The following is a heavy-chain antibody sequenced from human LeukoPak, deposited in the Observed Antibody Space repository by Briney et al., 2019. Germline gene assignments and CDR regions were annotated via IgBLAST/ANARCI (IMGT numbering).Heavy chain of an antibody. Sequence: SETLSLTCTVSGGSISSYYWSLIRQPAGKGLEWIGRIYTSGSTNYNPSLKSRVTMSVDTSKNQFSLKLSSVTAADTAVYYCAREYSSGWVFDYWGQGTLVTVSS. V-gene: IGHV4-4*07. CDR3: AREYSSGWVFDY. CDR2: IYTSGST. J-gene: IGHJ4*02. D-gene: IGHD6-19*01. CDR1: GGSISSYY.